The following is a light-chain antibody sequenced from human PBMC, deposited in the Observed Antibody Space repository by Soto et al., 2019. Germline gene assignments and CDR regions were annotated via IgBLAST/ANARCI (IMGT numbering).Light chain of an antibody. CDR3: LQHDRRLWS. V-gene: IGKV1-17*01. J-gene: IGKJ1*01. CDR1: QDIRNN. CDR2: SAS. Sequence: DSQMTQSPPSLSASVGDRVTITCRASQDIRNNLGWYQQKPGKAPKRLIYSASTLQSGVPSRFSGSGSGTEFTLTISGLQPEDFATSFCLQHDRRLWSFGQGTKVEIK.